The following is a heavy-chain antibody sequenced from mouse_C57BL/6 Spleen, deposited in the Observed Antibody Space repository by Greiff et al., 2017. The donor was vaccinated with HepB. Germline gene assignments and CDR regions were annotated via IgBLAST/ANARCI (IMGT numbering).Heavy chain of an antibody. V-gene: IGHV5-4*03. J-gene: IGHJ2*01. Sequence: EVKLMESGGGLVKPGGSLKLSCAASGFTFSSYALSWVRQTPEKRLEWVATISDGGSYTYYPDNVKGRFTISRDNAKNNLNLKMSHLKSEDTAMYYCARAGDYYFDYWGQGTTLTVSS. CDR2: ISDGGSYT. CDR3: ARAGDYYFDY. CDR1: GFTFSSYA.